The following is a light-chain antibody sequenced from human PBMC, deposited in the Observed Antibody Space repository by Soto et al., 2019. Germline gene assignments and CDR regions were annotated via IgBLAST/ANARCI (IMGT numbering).Light chain of an antibody. Sequence: DIQMPKSPPSLFAFVGKRVPITCRPGQDISNYLNWYQQKPGKAPKLLIYVASNLETGVPSRFSGSGSGTDFTFTISSLQPEDIATYYCQQYDNLPLTFGGGTKVEIK. CDR2: VAS. CDR1: QDISNY. CDR3: QQYDNLPLT. V-gene: IGKV1-33*01. J-gene: IGKJ4*01.